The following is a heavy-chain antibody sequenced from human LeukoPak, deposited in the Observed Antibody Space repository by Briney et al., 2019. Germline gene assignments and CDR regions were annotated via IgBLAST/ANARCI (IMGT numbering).Heavy chain of an antibody. CDR3: ARDPSDYYYGSGSYSNTNWFDP. D-gene: IGHD3-10*01. V-gene: IGHV3-11*04. Sequence: PGGSLRLSCAASGFTFSDYYMSWIRQAPGKGLEWVSYISSSDSTIYYADSVKGRFTIPRGNAKNSLYLQMNSLRAEDTAVYYCARDPSDYYYGSGSYSNTNWFDPWGQGTLVTVSS. J-gene: IGHJ5*02. CDR1: GFTFSDYY. CDR2: ISSSDSTI.